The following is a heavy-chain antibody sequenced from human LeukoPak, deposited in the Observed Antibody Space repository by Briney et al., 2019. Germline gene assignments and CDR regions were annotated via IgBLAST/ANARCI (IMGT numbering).Heavy chain of an antibody. D-gene: IGHD1-26*01. CDR2: IYYSGSA. CDR1: GASVSSSNYY. CDR3: ARLSGSYPFDY. J-gene: IGHJ4*02. Sequence: SETLSLTCTVSGASVSSSNYYWSGIRQPPGKGLEWIGYIYYSGSANYNPSLKSRVTISVDTSKNQFSLKLSSVTAADTAVYSCARLSGSYPFDYWGQGTLVTVSS. V-gene: IGHV4-61*01.